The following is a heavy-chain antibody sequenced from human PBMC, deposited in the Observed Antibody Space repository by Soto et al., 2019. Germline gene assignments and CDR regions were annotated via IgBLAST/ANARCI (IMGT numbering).Heavy chain of an antibody. CDR1: GDTISTGGYT. CDR3: ARLGGYYQAFDN. V-gene: IGHV4-30-2*01. Sequence: SETLSLTCDVSGDTISTGGYTWAWFGQPPGKALEWIGHTYHSGNPYYNPSLKSRVIISVDTSKNQFSLKLSSVTAADTAVYYCARLGGYYQAFDNWGQGTLVTVSS. J-gene: IGHJ4*02. CDR2: TYHSGNP. D-gene: IGHD3-22*01.